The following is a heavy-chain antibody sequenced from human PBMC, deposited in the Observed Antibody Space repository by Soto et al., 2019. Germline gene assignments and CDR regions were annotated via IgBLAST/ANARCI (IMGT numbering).Heavy chain of an antibody. D-gene: IGHD6-13*01. J-gene: IGHJ5*02. V-gene: IGHV4-31*09. CDR2: INHSGST. Sequence: SETLSLTCTVSGGSISSGGYYWSWIRQHPGKGLEWIGYINHSGSTNYNPSLKSRVTISVDTSKNQFSLKLSSVTAADTAVYYFVCLPVRITAAGPGYWFDPWGQGTLVTVSS. CDR3: VCLPVRITAAGPGYWFDP. CDR1: GGSISSGGYY.